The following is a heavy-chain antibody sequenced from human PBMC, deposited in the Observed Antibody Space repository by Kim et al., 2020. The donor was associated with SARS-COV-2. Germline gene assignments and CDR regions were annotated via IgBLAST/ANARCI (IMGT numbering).Heavy chain of an antibody. CDR1: GGSISSYY. D-gene: IGHD4-4*01. V-gene: IGHV4-59*12. Sequence: SETLSLTCTVSGGSISSYYWSWIRQPPGKGLEWIGYIYYSGSTNYNPSLKSRVTISVDTSKNQFSLKLSSVTAADTAVYYCARNDRSTVLWYFDLWGRGT. CDR2: IYYSGST. J-gene: IGHJ2*01. CDR3: ARNDRSTVLWYFDL.